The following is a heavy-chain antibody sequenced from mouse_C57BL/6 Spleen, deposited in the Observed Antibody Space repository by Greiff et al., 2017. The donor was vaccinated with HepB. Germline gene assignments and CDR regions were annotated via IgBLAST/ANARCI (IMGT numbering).Heavy chain of an antibody. Sequence: QVQLQQPGAELVKPGASVKMSCKASGYTFTSYWITWVKQRPGQGLEWIGDIYPGSGSTNYNEKFKSKATLTVDTSSSTAYMQLSSLTSEDSAVYYCARSLYYGSRDWYFDVWGTGTTVTVSS. V-gene: IGHV1-55*01. J-gene: IGHJ1*03. CDR2: IYPGSGST. CDR3: ARSLYYGSRDWYFDV. CDR1: GYTFTSYW. D-gene: IGHD1-1*01.